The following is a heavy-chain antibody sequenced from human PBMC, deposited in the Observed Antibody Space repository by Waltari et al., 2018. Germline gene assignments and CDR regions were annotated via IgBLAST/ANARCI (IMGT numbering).Heavy chain of an antibody. CDR2: IIPIFGTA. V-gene: IGHV1-69*01. D-gene: IGHD5-12*01. Sequence: QVQLVQSGAEVKKPGSSVKVSCKASGGTFSSYAISWVRQAPGQGLEWMGGIIPIFGTASDAQKFQGRVTITADESTSTAYMELGSLRSEDTAVYYCARVQYSGYDYYYYYYGMDVWGQGTTVTVSS. J-gene: IGHJ6*02. CDR3: ARVQYSGYDYYYYYYGMDV. CDR1: GGTFSSYA.